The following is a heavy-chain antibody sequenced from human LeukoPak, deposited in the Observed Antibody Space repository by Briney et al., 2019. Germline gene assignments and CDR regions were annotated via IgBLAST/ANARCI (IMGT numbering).Heavy chain of an antibody. CDR1: GFTFDDYG. Sequence: PGGSLRLSCAASGFTFDDYGMSWVRQAPGKGLEWVSVINCNGGSTGYADSVKGRFTFSRGNGENSLYLQMNSLRAEDTAFYYCARGRHVAYYFDYWGQGTLVTVPS. J-gene: IGHJ4*02. CDR3: ARGRHVAYYFDY. D-gene: IGHD5-12*01. V-gene: IGHV3-20*04. CDR2: INCNGGST.